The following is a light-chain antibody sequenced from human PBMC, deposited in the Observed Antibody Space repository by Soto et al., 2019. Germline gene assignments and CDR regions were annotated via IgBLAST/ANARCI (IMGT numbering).Light chain of an antibody. Sequence: EIVLTQSPGTLSLSPGERATLSCRASQSVSSSYLAWYQQKPGQAPRLLIYGASGRATGIPDRFSGSGSGTDFTLTISRLEPEDFAVYYCQQYGSSPFYTFGQGTKLEIK. J-gene: IGKJ2*01. V-gene: IGKV3-20*01. CDR2: GAS. CDR3: QQYGSSPFYT. CDR1: QSVSSSY.